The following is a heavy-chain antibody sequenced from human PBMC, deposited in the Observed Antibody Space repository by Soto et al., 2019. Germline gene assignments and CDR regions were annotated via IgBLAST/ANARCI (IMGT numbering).Heavy chain of an antibody. CDR3: ARGGGVGVAGSAAFDM. Sequence: QLHLVQSGAVVKKPGASVTVSCSASGYPVTAYYMHWVRQAPGRGLEWMGGINPATGAAKYTQTCQGRVNMTRATSTSKLLMELSGLTSSDAAVFYVARGGGVGVAGSAAFDMWGQGTLVNVSS. V-gene: IGHV1-2*02. J-gene: IGHJ3*02. CDR1: GYPVTAYY. CDR2: INPATGAA. D-gene: IGHD3-3*01.